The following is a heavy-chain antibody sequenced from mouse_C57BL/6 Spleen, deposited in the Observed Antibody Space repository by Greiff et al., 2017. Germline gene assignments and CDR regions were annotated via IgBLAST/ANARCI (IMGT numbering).Heavy chain of an antibody. J-gene: IGHJ2*01. CDR1: GYTFTSYW. D-gene: IGHD3-2*02. CDR2: IYPGSGST. CDR3: ARHSSGYFDY. V-gene: IGHV1-55*01. Sequence: QVQLQQPGAELVKPGASVTMSCKASGYTFTSYWITWVKQRPGQGLEWIGDIYPGSGSTNANEKFKSKATLTVDTSSSTAYMQLSSLTSEDSAVYYCARHSSGYFDYWGQGTTLTVSS.